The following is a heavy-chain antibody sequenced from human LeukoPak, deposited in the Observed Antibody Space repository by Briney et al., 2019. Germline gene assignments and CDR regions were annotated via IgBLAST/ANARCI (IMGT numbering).Heavy chain of an antibody. CDR2: ISYDGSNK. Sequence: GGSLRLSCAASGFTFSSYAMHWVREDPGKGLERVAVISYDGSNKYCADSVRGRFTISRDNSKNTLYLQTNSLRAEDTAVYYCARGSGFGGIYYYGMDVWGQGTTVTVSS. D-gene: IGHD3-10*01. CDR1: GFTFSSYA. V-gene: IGHV3-30-3*01. CDR3: ARGSGFGGIYYYGMDV. J-gene: IGHJ6*02.